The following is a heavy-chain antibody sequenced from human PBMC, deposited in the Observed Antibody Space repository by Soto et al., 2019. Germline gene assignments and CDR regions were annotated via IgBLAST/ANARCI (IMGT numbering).Heavy chain of an antibody. D-gene: IGHD6-13*01. CDR3: ANRVPYSSRWYGNPDY. CDR1: GFTFSSYG. V-gene: IGHV3-30*18. CDR2: ISYDGSNK. J-gene: IGHJ4*02. Sequence: GGSLRLSCAASGFTFSSYGMHWVRQAPGKGLEWVAVISYDGSNKYYADSVKGRFTISRDNSKNTLYLQMNSLRAEDTAVYYCANRVPYSSRWYGNPDYWGQGTLVTVSS.